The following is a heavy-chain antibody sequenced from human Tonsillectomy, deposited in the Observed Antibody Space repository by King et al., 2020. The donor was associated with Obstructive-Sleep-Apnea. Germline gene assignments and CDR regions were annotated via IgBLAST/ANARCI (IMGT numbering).Heavy chain of an antibody. Sequence: HVQLVESGGGVVQPGRSLRLSCAASGFTFSSYGMHWVRQAPGKGLEWVAVISYDAINKYYADSVKGRFTISKDNSKNTLYLQMNSLRAEDTAVYYCAKDDSYGSGSFHWFDSWGQGTLVTVSS. J-gene: IGHJ5*01. CDR1: GFTFSSYG. V-gene: IGHV3-30*18. CDR3: AKDDSYGSGSFHWFDS. CDR2: ISYDAINK. D-gene: IGHD3-10*01.